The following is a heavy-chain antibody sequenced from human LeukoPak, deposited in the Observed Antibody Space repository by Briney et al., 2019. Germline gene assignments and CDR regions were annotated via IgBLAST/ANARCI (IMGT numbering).Heavy chain of an antibody. D-gene: IGHD6-13*01. Sequence: GASVKVSCKASGYTFTGYYMHWVRQAPGQGLEWMGWINPNSGGTNYAQKFQGWVTMIRDTSISTAYMELSRLRSDDTAVYYCARVGVAAAPYGMDVWGQGTTVTVSS. V-gene: IGHV1-2*04. CDR2: INPNSGGT. CDR3: ARVGVAAAPYGMDV. CDR1: GYTFTGYY. J-gene: IGHJ6*02.